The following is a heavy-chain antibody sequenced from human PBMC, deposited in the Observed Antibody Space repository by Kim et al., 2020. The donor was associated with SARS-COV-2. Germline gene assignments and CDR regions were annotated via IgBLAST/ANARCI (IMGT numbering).Heavy chain of an antibody. CDR1: GFTFSSYS. V-gene: IGHV3-21*01. D-gene: IGHD2-21*01. Sequence: GGSLRLSCAASGFTFSSYSMNWVRQAPGKGLEWVSSISSSSSYIYYADSVKGRFTISRDNAKNSLYLQMNSLRAEDTAVYYCARDPGGGDGYNHFDYWGQGTLVTVSS. CDR2: ISSSSSYI. J-gene: IGHJ4*02. CDR3: ARDPGGGDGYNHFDY.